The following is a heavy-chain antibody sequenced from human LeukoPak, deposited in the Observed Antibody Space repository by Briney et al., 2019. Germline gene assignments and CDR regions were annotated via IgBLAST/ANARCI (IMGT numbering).Heavy chain of an antibody. D-gene: IGHD6-19*01. J-gene: IGHJ2*01. CDR1: GFTFSICA. CDR3: ANGGSDWYWYFHL. Sequence: GGSLRLSCAASGFTFSICAMSWVRQAPGKGLEWVSGISDNSGIIYYADSVKGRFTISRDNSKNTLYLQMHSLRAEDTAVYYCANGGSDWYWYFHLWGRGTPVTVSS. CDR2: ISDNSGII. V-gene: IGHV3-23*01.